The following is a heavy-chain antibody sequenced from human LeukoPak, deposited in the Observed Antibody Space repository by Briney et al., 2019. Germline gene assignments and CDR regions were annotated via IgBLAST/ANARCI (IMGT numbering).Heavy chain of an antibody. CDR3: ARENIELVPAAVDGWFDP. J-gene: IGHJ5*02. CDR2: IYSSGNT. D-gene: IGHD2-2*01. V-gene: IGHV4-61*02. Sequence: SETLSLTCTVSGDSISGVSSYWSWLRQPAGRALEWIGRIYSSGNTNYSPSLKTRVTMSLATSKNQFSLKLTSVTAADTAVYYCARENIELVPAAVDGWFDPWGQGTLVTVSS. CDR1: GDSISGVSSY.